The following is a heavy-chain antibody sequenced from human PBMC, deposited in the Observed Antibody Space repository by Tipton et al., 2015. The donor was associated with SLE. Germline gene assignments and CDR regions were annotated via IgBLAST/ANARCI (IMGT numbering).Heavy chain of an antibody. J-gene: IGHJ4*02. Sequence: SLRLSCAASGFTLSTYGMRWVRQAPGKGLEWIASISGTGADTYYADSVKGRFTISKDSSKNTLYLQMNSLRAEDTAVYYCARDGYNWISFDYWGQGTLVTVSS. CDR1: GFTLSTYG. V-gene: IGHV3-23*01. D-gene: IGHD5-24*01. CDR3: ARDGYNWISFDY. CDR2: ISGTGADT.